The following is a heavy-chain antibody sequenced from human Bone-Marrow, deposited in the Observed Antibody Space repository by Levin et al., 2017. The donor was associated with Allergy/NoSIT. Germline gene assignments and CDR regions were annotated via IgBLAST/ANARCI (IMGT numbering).Heavy chain of an antibody. Sequence: PGGSLRLSCVASDFIFSSYDMHWVRQVGGEGLEWVGSITPGDQTLYSASAKGRFRLFREDAVNSLFLQMNSLRAGDTGVYYCARGSGDFWSGFQKNDGVDVWGQGTTVIVS. D-gene: IGHD3-3*01. J-gene: IGHJ6*02. CDR1: DFIFSSYD. CDR2: ITPGDQT. CDR3: ARGSGDFWSGFQKNDGVDV. V-gene: IGHV3-13*01.